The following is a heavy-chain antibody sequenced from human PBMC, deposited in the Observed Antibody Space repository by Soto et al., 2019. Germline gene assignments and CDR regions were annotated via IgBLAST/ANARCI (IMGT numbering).Heavy chain of an antibody. J-gene: IGHJ6*02. D-gene: IGHD3-10*01. CDR3: ARDGSERYYGMDV. Sequence: GGSLRLSCASSGFTFSSSSMNLVRQAPGKGLEWVAVISYDGSNKYYADSVKGRFTISRDNSKNTLYLQMNSLRAEDTAVYYCARDGSERYYGMDVWGQGTTVTVSS. CDR1: GFTFSSSS. V-gene: IGHV3-30*03. CDR2: ISYDGSNK.